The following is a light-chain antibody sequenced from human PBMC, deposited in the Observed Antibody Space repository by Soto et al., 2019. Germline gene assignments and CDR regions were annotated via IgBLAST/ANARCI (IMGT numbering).Light chain of an antibody. Sequence: EIVMTQSPATLSVSPGERVTLSCRASQSISSNLAWYQQKPGQAPTLLIYGASTRATDIPDRFSGTGSGTEFTLTISSLQSEDFAVYSCQQYDDWPLAFGQGTKVEMK. CDR3: QQYDDWPLA. V-gene: IGKV3-15*01. CDR1: QSISSN. J-gene: IGKJ1*01. CDR2: GAS.